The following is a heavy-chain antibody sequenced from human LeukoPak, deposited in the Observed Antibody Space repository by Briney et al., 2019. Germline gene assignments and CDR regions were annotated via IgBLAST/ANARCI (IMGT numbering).Heavy chain of an antibody. D-gene: IGHD3-22*01. Sequence: SETLSLTCTVSGDSISSGDYYWSWIRQPAGKGLEWIGRISSSGSTNYNPSLKSRVTISVDTSKNQFSLKLSSVTATDTAMYYCARGPYSYDSSGCFDYWGQGALVTVSS. CDR3: ARGPYSYDSSGCFDY. V-gene: IGHV4-61*02. CDR1: GDSISSGDYY. J-gene: IGHJ4*02. CDR2: ISSSGST.